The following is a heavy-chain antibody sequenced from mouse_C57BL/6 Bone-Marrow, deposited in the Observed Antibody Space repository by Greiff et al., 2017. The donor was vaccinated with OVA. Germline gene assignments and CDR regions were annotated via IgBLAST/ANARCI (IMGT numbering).Heavy chain of an antibody. CDR2: INPYNGGT. J-gene: IGHJ1*03. D-gene: IGHD4-1*01. Sequence: EVKLQESGPVLVKPGASVKMSCKASGYTFTDYYMNWVKQSHGKSLEWIGVINPYNGGTSYNQKFNGKATLTVEQSSSTAYMELNSLTSEDSAVYYCARWRGKLGTRYFDVWGTGTTVTVSS. V-gene: IGHV1-19*01. CDR3: ARWRGKLGTRYFDV. CDR1: GYTFTDYY.